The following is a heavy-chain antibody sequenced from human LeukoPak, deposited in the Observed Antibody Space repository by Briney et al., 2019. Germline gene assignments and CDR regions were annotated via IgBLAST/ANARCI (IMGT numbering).Heavy chain of an antibody. CDR2: IWYDGSNK. Sequence: PGGSLRLSCAASGFTFSSYGMHWVRQAPGKGLEWVAVIWYDGSNKYYADSVKGRFTISRDNSKNTLYLQMNSLRAEDTAVYYCAGEDSSGTGDDAFDIWGQGTMVTVSS. CDR1: GFTFSSYG. J-gene: IGHJ3*02. CDR3: AGEDSSGTGDDAFDI. D-gene: IGHD3-22*01. V-gene: IGHV3-33*01.